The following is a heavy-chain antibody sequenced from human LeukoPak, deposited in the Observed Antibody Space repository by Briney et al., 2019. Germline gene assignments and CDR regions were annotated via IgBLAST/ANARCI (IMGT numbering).Heavy chain of an antibody. CDR3: GRQGYTASYYFVDY. V-gene: IGHV4-4*07. D-gene: IGHD3-10*01. CDR2: IYPTGTT. J-gene: IGHJ4*02. CDR1: GGSINSYY. Sequence: SETLSLTCTVSGGSINSYYWGWVRQPAGKGLELIGRIYPTGTTNYSPSFKSRLTMSLDTSKNQFSLKLRSVTAADTAVYYCGRQGYTASYYFVDYWSQGTLVTVSS.